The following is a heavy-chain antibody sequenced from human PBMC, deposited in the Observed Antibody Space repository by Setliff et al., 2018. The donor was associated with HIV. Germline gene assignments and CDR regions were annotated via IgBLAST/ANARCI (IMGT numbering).Heavy chain of an antibody. V-gene: IGHV4-59*11. CDR2: IYYSGST. CDR3: ARSRTSSGYYGVTGYGMDV. D-gene: IGHD3-22*01. CDR1: GTSINSHY. Sequence: SETLSLTCTVSGTSINSHYWSWIRQTPGKGLEWIGYIYYSGSTNYNPSLKSRVTISVATSKNQFSLKLNSVTTADTAVYYCARSRTSSGYYGVTGYGMDVWGQGTTVTVS. J-gene: IGHJ6*02.